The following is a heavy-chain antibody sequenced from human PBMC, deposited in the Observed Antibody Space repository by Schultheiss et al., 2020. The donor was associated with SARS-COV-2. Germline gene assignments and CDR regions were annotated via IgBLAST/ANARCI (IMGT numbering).Heavy chain of an antibody. CDR3: TSRPTGAPTDY. J-gene: IGHJ4*02. V-gene: IGHV3-73*01. Sequence: GGPLRLSCAASGFTFSGSAMHWVRQASGKGLEWVGRIRSKANSYATAYAASVKGRFTISRDDSKNTAYLQMNSLKTEDTAVYYCTSRPTGAPTDYWGQGTLVTVSS. D-gene: IGHD6-6*01. CDR1: GFTFSGSA. CDR2: IRSKANSYAT.